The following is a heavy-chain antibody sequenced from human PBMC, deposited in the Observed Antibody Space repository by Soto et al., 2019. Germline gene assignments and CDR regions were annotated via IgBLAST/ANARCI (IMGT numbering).Heavy chain of an antibody. CDR1: GGSISSSSYY. CDR2: IYYSGNT. Sequence: QLQLQESGPGLVKPSETLSLTCTVSGGSISSSSYYWGWIRQPPGQGLEWIGNIYYSGNTYYTPSLKSRVTVSVDTSKNQFSLNLTSVTAADTAVYYCARHVNWGYYGLDVWGQGTTVTVSS. D-gene: IGHD7-27*01. J-gene: IGHJ6*02. CDR3: ARHVNWGYYGLDV. V-gene: IGHV4-39*01.